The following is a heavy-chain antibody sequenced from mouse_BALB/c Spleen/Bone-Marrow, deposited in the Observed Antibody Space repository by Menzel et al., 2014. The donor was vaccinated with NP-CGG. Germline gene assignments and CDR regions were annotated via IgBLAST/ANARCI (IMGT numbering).Heavy chain of an antibody. D-gene: IGHD2-14*01. CDR1: GFTFSDYY. Sequence: EVKLVESGGGLVKPGGSLKLSCAASGFTFSDYYVYWVRQTPEKRLEWVATISDGGSYTYYPDSVKGRFTISRDNAKNNLYLQMSSLKSEDTAMYYCARDTIGTTWFAYWGQGTLVTVSA. CDR2: ISDGGSYT. V-gene: IGHV5-4*02. J-gene: IGHJ3*01. CDR3: ARDTIGTTWFAY.